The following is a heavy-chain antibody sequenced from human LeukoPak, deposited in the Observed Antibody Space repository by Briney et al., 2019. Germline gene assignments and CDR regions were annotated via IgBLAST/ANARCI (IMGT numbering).Heavy chain of an antibody. CDR1: GGTFSSYA. V-gene: IGHV1-69*05. CDR2: IIPIFGTA. Sequence: SVKVSCKASGGTFSSYAISWVRQAPGQGLEWMGRIIPIFGTANYAQKFQGRVTITTDESTSTAYMELSSLRSEDTAVYYCARDWWGNGCSGGNCYSDYYYYYMDVWGKGTTVTVSS. J-gene: IGHJ6*03. CDR3: ARDWWGNGCSGGNCYSDYYYYYMDV. D-gene: IGHD2-15*01.